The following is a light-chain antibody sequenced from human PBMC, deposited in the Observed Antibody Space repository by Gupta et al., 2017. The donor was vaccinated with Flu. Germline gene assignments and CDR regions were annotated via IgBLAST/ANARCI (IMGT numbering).Light chain of an antibody. CDR2: DAS. Sequence: SPANLSVSRGERATRACRDSKSIRYTLEWEQQKPDQSPRLIIYDASNTARGSTASFSGSGDWKEFTLTSSSPQYEDCAVYYGHQDNAWPTFGRGTTVEIK. J-gene: IGKJ4*01. V-gene: IGKV3D-15*01. CDR1: KSIRYT. CDR3: HQDNAWPT.